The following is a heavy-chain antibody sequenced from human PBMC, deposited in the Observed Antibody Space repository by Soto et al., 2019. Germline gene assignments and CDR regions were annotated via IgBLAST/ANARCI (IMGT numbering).Heavy chain of an antibody. CDR3: ARTHYDFSVSYGMDV. CDR1: GGSISSGDYY. D-gene: IGHD3-3*01. V-gene: IGHV4-30-4*01. Sequence: QVQLQESGPGLVKPSQTLSLTCTVSGGSISSGDYYWSWIRQPPGKGLEWIGYIYYRGSTYYNPSLKSRVTISVDTSKNQFALKLSSVTAADTAVYYCARTHYDFSVSYGMDVWGQGTTVTVSS. J-gene: IGHJ6*02. CDR2: IYYRGST.